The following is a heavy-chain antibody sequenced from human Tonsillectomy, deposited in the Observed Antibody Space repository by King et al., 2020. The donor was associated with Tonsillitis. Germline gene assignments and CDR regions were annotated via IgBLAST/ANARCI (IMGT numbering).Heavy chain of an antibody. CDR1: GFTFSNYG. CDR3: ARLGSFSSYGMDV. J-gene: IGHJ6*02. D-gene: IGHD3-16*02. V-gene: IGHV3-30*03. Sequence: VQLVESGGGVVQPGRSLRLSCAPSGFTFSNYGMHWVRQAPGKGLEWVAVISYDGSNTYCADSVKGRFTLSRDNSKNMLYLQTHSLRAEDTAVYYCARLGSFSSYGMDVWGQGPTVTASS. CDR2: ISYDGSNT.